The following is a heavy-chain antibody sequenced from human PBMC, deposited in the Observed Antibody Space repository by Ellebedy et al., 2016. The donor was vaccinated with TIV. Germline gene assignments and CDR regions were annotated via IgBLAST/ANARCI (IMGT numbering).Heavy chain of an antibody. CDR3: ARRGSYGDYAVQVNNWFDR. V-gene: IGHV3-7*01. D-gene: IGHD4-17*01. Sequence: GESLMISCAASGFSFRNYWMGWVRPAPGKGLEWVATIYPSASATYYFDSVKVRFTISLDNAKNSLYLQLNSLRVEDTAVDYCARRGSYGDYAVQVNNWFDRWGQGTLVTV. J-gene: IGHJ5*02. CDR2: IYPSASAT. CDR1: GFSFRNYW.